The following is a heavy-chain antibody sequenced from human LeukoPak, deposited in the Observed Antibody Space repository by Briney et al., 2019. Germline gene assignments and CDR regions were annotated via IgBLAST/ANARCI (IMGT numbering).Heavy chain of an antibody. J-gene: IGHJ4*02. CDR3: AREVDTAPSQPTGDFDY. Sequence: GGSLRLSCAASGFTFSSYSMNWVRQAPGKGLEWVSSISSSSSYIYYADSVKGRFTISRDNAKNSLYLQMNSLRAEDTAVYYCAREVDTAPSQPTGDFDYWGQGTLVTVSS. CDR2: ISSSSSYI. D-gene: IGHD5-18*01. CDR1: GFTFSSYS. V-gene: IGHV3-21*01.